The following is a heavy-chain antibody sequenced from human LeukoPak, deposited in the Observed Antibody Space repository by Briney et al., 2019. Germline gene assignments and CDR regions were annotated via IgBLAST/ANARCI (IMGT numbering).Heavy chain of an antibody. Sequence: KTSETLSLTCTVSGGSISSSSYYWGWIRQPPGKGLEWIGNVYYSGSTFYNPSLKSRVTISVDTSKNQFSLNLSSVTAADTAVYYCARLFYGDYPLEWGQGTLVTVSS. CDR1: GGSISSSSYY. J-gene: IGHJ4*02. V-gene: IGHV4-39*07. CDR3: ARLFYGDYPLE. D-gene: IGHD4-17*01. CDR2: VYYSGST.